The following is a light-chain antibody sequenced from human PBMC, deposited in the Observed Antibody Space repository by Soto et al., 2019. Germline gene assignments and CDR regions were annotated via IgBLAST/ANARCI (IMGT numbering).Light chain of an antibody. J-gene: IGKJ2*01. CDR3: QQYDTSPRT. CDR2: GTS. CDR1: QDVSSSY. Sequence: EVVMTQSPALLSVSPGERATLSCRASQDVSSSYLAWYQQKLGQAPRLLMYGTSNRATGIPDRFSGSGSGTDFTLTISRLEAEDFAVYYCQQYDTSPRTFGQGTKVDIK. V-gene: IGKV3-20*01.